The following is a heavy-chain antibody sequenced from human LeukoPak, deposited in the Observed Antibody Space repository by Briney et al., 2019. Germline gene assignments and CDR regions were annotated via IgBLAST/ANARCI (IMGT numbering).Heavy chain of an antibody. CDR3: ARALERTGY. V-gene: IGHV3-23*01. Sequence: GGSLRLSCAASGFTFSTYAMSWVRQAPGKGLEWVSGISGSGDYTYYADSVKGRFTISRDNAKNTLYLQMNSLRDEDTAMYYCARALERTGYWGQGTLVTVSS. CDR2: ISGSGDYT. D-gene: IGHD1-1*01. CDR1: GFTFSTYA. J-gene: IGHJ4*02.